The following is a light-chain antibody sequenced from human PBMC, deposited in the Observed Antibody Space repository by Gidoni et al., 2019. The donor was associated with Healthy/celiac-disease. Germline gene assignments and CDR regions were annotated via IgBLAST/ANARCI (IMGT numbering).Light chain of an antibody. CDR2: GKN. CDR1: SLRSYY. V-gene: IGLV3-19*01. CDR3: NSRDSSGNRVV. J-gene: IGLJ2*01. Sequence: SPELPRDPDGPVALGRQVRITCQGDSLRSYYASWYQQKPGQAPVLVIYGKNNRPSGIPDRFSGSSSGNTASLTITGAQAEDEADYYCNSRDSSGNRVVFGGGTKLTVL.